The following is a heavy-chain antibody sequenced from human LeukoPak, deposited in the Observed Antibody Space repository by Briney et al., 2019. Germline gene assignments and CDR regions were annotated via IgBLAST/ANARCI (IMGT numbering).Heavy chain of an antibody. V-gene: IGHV1-46*01. J-gene: IGHJ4*02. CDR2: INPSGTST. CDR3: ARGGIAAAGPLDY. Sequence: GASVKVSCKASGYTFTSNYMHWVRQAPGQGLEWMGLINPSGTSTIYAQKFQGRVTMTRDTSTSTVYMELSSLRSEDTAVYYCARGGIAAAGPLDYWGQGTLVTVSS. CDR1: GYTFTSNY. D-gene: IGHD6-13*01.